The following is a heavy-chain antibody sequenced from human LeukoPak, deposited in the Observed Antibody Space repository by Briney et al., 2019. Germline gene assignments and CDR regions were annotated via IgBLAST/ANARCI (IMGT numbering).Heavy chain of an antibody. J-gene: IGHJ5*02. Sequence: GASVKVSCKASGYTFTSYGISWVRQAPRQGLEWMGWISAYNGNTNYAQKLQGRVTMTTDTSTSTAYMELRSLRSDDTAVYYCARDELTYYYDSSGYSAWGQGTLVTVSS. CDR3: ARDELTYYYDSSGYSA. D-gene: IGHD3-22*01. CDR1: GYTFTSYG. V-gene: IGHV1-18*01. CDR2: ISAYNGNT.